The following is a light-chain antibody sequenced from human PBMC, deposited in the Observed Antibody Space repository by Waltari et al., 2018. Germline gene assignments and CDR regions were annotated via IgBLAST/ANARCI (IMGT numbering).Light chain of an antibody. CDR2: DVT. CDR1: SSDSGGYNY. V-gene: IGLV2-14*03. Sequence: SALTQPDSVSGSPGQSITISCSGISSDSGGYNYVSWYQQHPCEAPKLIIYDVTNRPSGVSDRFSGSKSGSSASLTISGLQPEDEADYYCSSFTSSTTGIFGGGTKLTVL. J-gene: IGLJ2*01. CDR3: SSFTSSTTGI.